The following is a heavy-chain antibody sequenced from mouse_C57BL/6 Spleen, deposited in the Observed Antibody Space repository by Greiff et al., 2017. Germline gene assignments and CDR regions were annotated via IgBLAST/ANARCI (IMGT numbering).Heavy chain of an antibody. CDR3: ARSSYYGSYAMDY. D-gene: IGHD1-1*01. J-gene: IGHJ4*01. V-gene: IGHV1-52*01. CDR1: GFTLTHYL. CDR2: IDPSDSET. Sequence: QGQPQPPGAELVRPGSLMKLSCKASGFTLTHYLMHLVKQRPIQSLEWIGNIDPSDSETHYNQKFKDKATLTVDKSSSTAYMQLSSLTSEDSAVYYCARSSYYGSYAMDYWGQGTSVTVSS.